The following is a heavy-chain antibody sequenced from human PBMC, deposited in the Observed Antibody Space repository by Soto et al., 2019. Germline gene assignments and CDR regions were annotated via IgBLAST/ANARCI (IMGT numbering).Heavy chain of an antibody. CDR2: IYYSGST. CDR1: GGSISSGDYY. CDR3: ARAAAAGTDWFDP. D-gene: IGHD6-13*01. V-gene: IGHV4-30-4*01. Sequence: TLSLTCTVSGGSISSGDYYWSWIRQPPGKGLEWIGYIYYSGSTYYNPSLKSRVTISVDTSKNQFSLKLSSVTAADTAVYYCARAAAAGTDWFDPWGQGTLVTVSS. J-gene: IGHJ5*02.